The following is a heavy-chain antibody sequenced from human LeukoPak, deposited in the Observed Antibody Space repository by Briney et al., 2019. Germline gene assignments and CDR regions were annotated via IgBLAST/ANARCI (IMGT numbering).Heavy chain of an antibody. Sequence: PGGSLRLSCAASGFTFSSYWMSWVRQAPGKGLEWVANIKQDGSEKYYVDSVKGRFTISRDNAKNSLYLQMNSLRAEDTAVYYCARSIFSDFWSGYPFRYYYYMDVWGKGTTVTVSS. J-gene: IGHJ6*03. V-gene: IGHV3-7*01. D-gene: IGHD3-3*01. CDR3: ARSIFSDFWSGYPFRYYYYMDV. CDR2: IKQDGSEK. CDR1: GFTFSSYW.